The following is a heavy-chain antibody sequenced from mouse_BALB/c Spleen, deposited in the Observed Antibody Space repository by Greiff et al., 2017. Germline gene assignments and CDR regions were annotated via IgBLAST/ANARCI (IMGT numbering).Heavy chain of an antibody. CDR1: GYTFTSYW. Sequence: EVQLQQPGAELVKPGASVKLSCKASGYTFTSYWMHWVKQRPEQGLEWIGWIDPENGDTEYAPKFQGKATMTADTSSNTAYLQLSSLTSEDTAVYYCTPYGSYDYWGQGTTLKVSA. D-gene: IGHD1-1*02. V-gene: IGHV14-4*02. J-gene: IGHJ2*01. CDR3: TPYGSYDY. CDR2: IDPENGDT.